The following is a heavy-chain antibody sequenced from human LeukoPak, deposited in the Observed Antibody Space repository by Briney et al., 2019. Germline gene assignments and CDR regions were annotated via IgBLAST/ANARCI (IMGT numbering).Heavy chain of an antibody. CDR3: AKELSGYDTVDY. CDR1: GFTFSSYS. V-gene: IGHV3-21*01. Sequence: GGSLRLSCAASGFTFSSYSMNWVRQAPGKGLEWVSSISSSSSYIYYADSVKGRFTISRDSAKNSLYLQMDSLRAEDTAVYYCAKELSGYDTVDYWGQGTLVTVSS. J-gene: IGHJ4*02. CDR2: ISSSSSYI. D-gene: IGHD5-12*01.